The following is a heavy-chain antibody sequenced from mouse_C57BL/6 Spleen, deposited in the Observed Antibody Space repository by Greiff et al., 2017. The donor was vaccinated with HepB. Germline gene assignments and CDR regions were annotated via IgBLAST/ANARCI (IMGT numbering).Heavy chain of an antibody. Sequence: VQLQQPGAELVRPGSSVKLSCKASGYTFTSYWMHWVKQRPIQGLEWIGNIDPSDSETHYNQKFKDKATLTVDKSSSTAYMQLSSLTSEDSAVYYCARPNGSSYGWYFDVWGTGTTVTVSS. D-gene: IGHD1-1*01. J-gene: IGHJ1*03. CDR3: ARPNGSSYGWYFDV. CDR1: GYTFTSYW. V-gene: IGHV1-52*01. CDR2: IDPSDSET.